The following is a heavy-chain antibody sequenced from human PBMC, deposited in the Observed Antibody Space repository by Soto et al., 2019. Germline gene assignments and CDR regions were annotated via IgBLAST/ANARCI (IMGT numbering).Heavy chain of an antibody. CDR2: ISYDGSNK. CDR3: AKDTQDIVVVPAAIRSGYGMDV. J-gene: IGHJ6*02. CDR1: GFTFSSYG. D-gene: IGHD2-2*02. Sequence: QVQLVESGGGVVQPGRSLRLSCAASGFTFSSYGMHWVRQAPGKGLEWVAVISYDGSNKYYADSVKGRFTISRDNSKNTLYLQMNSLRAEDMAVYYCAKDTQDIVVVPAAIRSGYGMDVWGQGTTVTVSS. V-gene: IGHV3-30*18.